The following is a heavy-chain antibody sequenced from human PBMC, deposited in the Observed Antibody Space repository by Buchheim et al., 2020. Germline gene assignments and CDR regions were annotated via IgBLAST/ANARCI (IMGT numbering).Heavy chain of an antibody. V-gene: IGHV4-39*07. J-gene: IGHJ4*02. CDR1: GGSISSSSYY. CDR2: IYYIGCT. Sequence: QLQLQESGPGLVKPSETLSLTCTVSGGSISSSSYYWGWIRQPPGKGLEWIGSIYYIGCTSYNPSLTSRVTLSLATSQNQFSLKRSSVTAADTAVYYCARISGSYWYWGQGTL. CDR3: ARISGSYWY. D-gene: IGHD1-26*01.